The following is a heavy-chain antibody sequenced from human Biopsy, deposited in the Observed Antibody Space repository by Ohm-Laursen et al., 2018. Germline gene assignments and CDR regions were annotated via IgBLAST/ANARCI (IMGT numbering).Heavy chain of an antibody. CDR3: ARHPTGFWFDP. J-gene: IGHJ5*02. CDR2: IFYSGIT. CDR1: GSSVSSNVAY. Sequence: SQTLSLTCTVSGSSVSSNVAYWAWIRQPPGKGLESIGSIFYSGITYYNPSLQSQATMSVDTSKNQFSLYPTSATAADTAVYYCARHPTGFWFDPWGQGTLVIVSS. V-gene: IGHV4-39*01.